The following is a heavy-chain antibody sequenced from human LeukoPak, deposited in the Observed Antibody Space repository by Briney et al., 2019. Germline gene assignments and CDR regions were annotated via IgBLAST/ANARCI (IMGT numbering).Heavy chain of an antibody. D-gene: IGHD6-13*01. CDR3: ARVSSWYNWFDP. V-gene: IGHV1-18*01. CDR1: GYTFTSYG. J-gene: IGHJ5*02. CDR2: ISAYNGNT. Sequence: ASVKVSCKASGYTFTSYGISRVRQAPGQGLEWMGWISAYNGNTNYAQELQGRVTMTTDTSTSTAYMELRSLRSDDTAVYYCARVSSWYNWFDPWGQGTLVTVSS.